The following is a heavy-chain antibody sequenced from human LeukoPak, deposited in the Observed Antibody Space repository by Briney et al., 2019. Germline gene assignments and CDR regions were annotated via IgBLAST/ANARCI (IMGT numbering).Heavy chain of an antibody. Sequence: PSETLSLTCTVSGDSISNHNYFWGWIRQPPGQGLEWIGSIHYIGSTYFTLSLKSRVTVSVDTSKNHFSLKLSSVTAADTGVYYCATSVYSSGWHPFFDYWGQGAPVIVSS. J-gene: IGHJ4*02. D-gene: IGHD6-19*01. CDR1: GDSISNHNYF. CDR3: ATSVYSSGWHPFFDY. CDR2: IHYIGST. V-gene: IGHV4-39*02.